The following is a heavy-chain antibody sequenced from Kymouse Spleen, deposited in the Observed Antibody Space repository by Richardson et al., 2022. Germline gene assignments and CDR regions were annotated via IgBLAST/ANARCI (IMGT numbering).Heavy chain of an antibody. CDR1: GGSFSGYY. CDR3: ARGRDSSSWRPFDY. J-gene: IGHJ4*02. Sequence: QVQLQQWGAGLLKPSETLSLTCAVYGGSFSGYYWSWIRQPPGKGLEWIGEINHSGSTNYNPSLKSRVTISVDTSKNQFSLKLSSVTAADTAVYYCARGRDSSSWRPFDYWGQGTLVTVSS. CDR2: INHSGST. D-gene: IGHD6-13*01. V-gene: IGHV4-34*01.